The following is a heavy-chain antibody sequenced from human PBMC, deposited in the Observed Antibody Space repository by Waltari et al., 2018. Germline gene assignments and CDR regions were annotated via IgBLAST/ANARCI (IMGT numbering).Heavy chain of an antibody. J-gene: IGHJ5*02. V-gene: IGHV7-4-1*02. CDR1: GYPFTHYA. CDR3: AREVVPSSKVVVNWFDP. D-gene: IGHD2-2*01. Sequence: QVQPVQSGSELKTPGASVKISCKASGYPFTHYAINWLRQVPGQGLKLMGWTITNTGNPTYVQGFTGRFVFSLDTSVSTAYLEINNLKADDTAVYYCAREVVPSSKVVVNWFDPWGQGTLVTVSS. CDR2: TITNTGNP.